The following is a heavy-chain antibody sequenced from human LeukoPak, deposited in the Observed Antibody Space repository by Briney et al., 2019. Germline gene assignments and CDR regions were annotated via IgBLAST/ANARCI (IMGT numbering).Heavy chain of an antibody. D-gene: IGHD6-13*01. J-gene: IGHJ5*02. CDR3: VRELTIASAGVHFDP. V-gene: IGHV3-74*01. CDR2: INIDGGYT. Sequence: GGSLRLSCAASGFSFSSYWMHWVRQAPGKGLVWVSRINIDGGYTSHADSVKGRFTISRDNTKNTLFLQMNSLRAEDTAVYYCVRELTIASAGVHFDPWGQGTLVTVSS. CDR1: GFSFSSYW.